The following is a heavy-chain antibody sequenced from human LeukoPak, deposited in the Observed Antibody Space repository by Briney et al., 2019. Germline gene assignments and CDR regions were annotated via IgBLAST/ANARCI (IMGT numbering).Heavy chain of an antibody. V-gene: IGHV3-30-3*01. CDR3: AKATNYTVNGGLFDY. CDR2: ISYDGSNK. CDR1: GFTFSRYA. D-gene: IGHD3-3*01. J-gene: IGHJ4*02. Sequence: PGGSLRLSCAASGFTFSRYAMSWVRQAPGKGLEWVAVISYDGSNKYYADPVKGRFIISRDNSKNTLYLQMNSLRAEDTAVYYCAKATNYTVNGGLFDYWGQGTLVTVSS.